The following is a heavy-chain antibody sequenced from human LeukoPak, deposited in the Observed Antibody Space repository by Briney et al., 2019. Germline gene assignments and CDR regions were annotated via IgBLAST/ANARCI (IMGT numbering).Heavy chain of an antibody. J-gene: IGHJ3*02. CDR1: GFTFSSYA. V-gene: IGHV3-23*01. CDR3: ANPADSSSWLGDAFDI. CDR2: ISGSGGST. D-gene: IGHD6-13*01. Sequence: PGGSLRLSCAASGFTFSSYAMSWVRQAPGKGLEWVSAISGSGGSTYYADSVKGRFTISRDNSKNTLYLQMNSLRAEDTAVYYCANPADSSSWLGDAFDIWGQGTMVTVSS.